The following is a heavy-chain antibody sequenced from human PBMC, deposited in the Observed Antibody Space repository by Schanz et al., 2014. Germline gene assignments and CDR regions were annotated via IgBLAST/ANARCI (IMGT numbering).Heavy chain of an antibody. D-gene: IGHD2-8*02. CDR2: VYATGRT. J-gene: IGHJ4*02. V-gene: IGHV4-4*07. CDR1: GASVSSFY. Sequence: QVQLQESGPGLVKPSETLSLTCAVSGASVSSFYWSWIRQPAGKGLEWIGHVYATGRTKYNPSLKSRVTMSVDTSQKQISLKLTSLTAADTAVYFCARVGGGILTSWYSLDSWGQGTLVTVSS. CDR3: ARVGGGILTSWYSLDS.